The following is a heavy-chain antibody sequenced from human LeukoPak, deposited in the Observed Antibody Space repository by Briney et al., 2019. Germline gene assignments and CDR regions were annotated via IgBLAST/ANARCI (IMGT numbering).Heavy chain of an antibody. D-gene: IGHD3-10*01. CDR1: GGSISSYY. J-gene: IGHJ3*02. CDR2: IYYSGST. Sequence: SETLSLTCTVYGGSISSYYWSWIRQPPGKGLEWIGYIYYSGSTNYNPSLKSRVTISVDTSKNQFSLKLSSVTAADTAVYYCARTGISLTMVRGGVNDAFDIWGQGTMVTVSS. V-gene: IGHV4-59*01. CDR3: ARTGISLTMVRGGVNDAFDI.